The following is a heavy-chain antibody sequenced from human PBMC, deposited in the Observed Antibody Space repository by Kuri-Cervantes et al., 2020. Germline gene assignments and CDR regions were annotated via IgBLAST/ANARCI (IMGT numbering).Heavy chain of an antibody. Sequence: SETLSLTCTVSGGSISSGDYYWSWIRQPPGKGLEWIGEINHSGSTNYNPSLKSRVTISVDTSKNQFSLKLRSVTAADTAVYYCARRKAAAGKGVDYWGQGTLVTVSS. CDR2: INHSGST. D-gene: IGHD6-13*01. V-gene: IGHV4-39*07. CDR1: GGSISSGDYY. CDR3: ARRKAAAGKGVDY. J-gene: IGHJ4*02.